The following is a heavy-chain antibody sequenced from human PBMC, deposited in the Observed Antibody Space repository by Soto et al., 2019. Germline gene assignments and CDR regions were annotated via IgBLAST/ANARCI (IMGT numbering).Heavy chain of an antibody. D-gene: IGHD5-12*01. CDR1: GYPFTSYG. V-gene: IGHV1-18*01. CDR3: ARGRIVASIHDAFDI. J-gene: IGHJ3*02. CDR2: ISAYNGNR. Sequence: QGHLLQSGDEVKTPGASVRVSCRASGYPFTSYGISWVRQAPGQGLEWVAWISAYNGNRDTAQKFQGRVTMTFDTSTDTAHMELGDLTSADTGVYYCARGRIVASIHDAFDIWGQGTKVTVSS.